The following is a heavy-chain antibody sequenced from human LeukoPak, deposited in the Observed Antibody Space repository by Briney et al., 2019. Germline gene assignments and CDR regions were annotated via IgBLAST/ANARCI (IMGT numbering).Heavy chain of an antibody. J-gene: IGHJ4*02. CDR3: AKDIGDMLATNKGFDY. Sequence: GRSLRLSCAASGFTFDDYAMHWVRQAPGKGLEWVSGISWNSGSIGYADSVKGRFTISRDNAKNSLYLQMNSLRAEDTALYYCAKDIGDMLATNKGFDYWGQGTLVTVSS. D-gene: IGHD5-12*01. CDR2: ISWNSGSI. V-gene: IGHV3-9*01. CDR1: GFTFDDYA.